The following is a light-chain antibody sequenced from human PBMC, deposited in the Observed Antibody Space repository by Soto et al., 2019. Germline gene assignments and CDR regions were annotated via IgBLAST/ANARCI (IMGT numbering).Light chain of an antibody. CDR3: CSYAGSVI. J-gene: IGLJ2*01. Sequence: QSALTQPRAVSGSPGQSVTISCTGTSSDVGGYNDVSWYQQYPGKAPKLMIYDVSKRPSGVPDRFSGSKSGNTASLTVSVLQADDEAEYYCCSYAGSVIFGGGTKLTVL. CDR2: DVS. V-gene: IGLV2-11*01. CDR1: SSDVGGYND.